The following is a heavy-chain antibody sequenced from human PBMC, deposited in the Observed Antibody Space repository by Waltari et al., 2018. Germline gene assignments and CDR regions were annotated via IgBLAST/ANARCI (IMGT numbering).Heavy chain of an antibody. CDR2: IYYSGST. Sequence: QVQLQELGPGLVKPSETLSLTCTVSGGSISSYYWSWIRQPPGKGLEWIGYIYYSGSTNYNPSLKSRVTISVDTSKNQFSLKLSSVTAADTAVYYCASQTCSGGSCYGMDVWGQGTTVTVSS. CDR3: ASQTCSGGSCYGMDV. D-gene: IGHD2-15*01. J-gene: IGHJ6*02. V-gene: IGHV4-59*01. CDR1: GGSISSYY.